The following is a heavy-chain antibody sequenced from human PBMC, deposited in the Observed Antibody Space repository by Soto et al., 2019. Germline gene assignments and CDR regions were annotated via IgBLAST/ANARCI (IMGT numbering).Heavy chain of an antibody. D-gene: IGHD6-13*01. J-gene: IGHJ3*02. CDR2: ISSSGSTI. CDR1: GFTFSDYY. Sequence: GGSLRLSCAASGFTFSDYYMSWIRQAPGKGLEWVSYISSSGSTIYYADSVKGRFTISRDNAKNSLYLQMNSLRAEDTAVYYCARDTLIAAADNAFDIWGQGTMVTVSS. V-gene: IGHV3-11*01. CDR3: ARDTLIAAADNAFDI.